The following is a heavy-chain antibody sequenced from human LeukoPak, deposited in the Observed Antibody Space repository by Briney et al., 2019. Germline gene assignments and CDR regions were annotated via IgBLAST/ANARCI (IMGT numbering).Heavy chain of an antibody. CDR3: ARRANFDY. D-gene: IGHD3-10*01. J-gene: IGHJ4*02. CDR1: GGSISSRSYE. Sequence: TRSLTCTVSGGSISSRSYEWGWRREPGGRGLPWLGSIYYRASTYYNPSLKRRLTISLDPSKTQFSLKLSSVPAAHTAVYYCARRANFDYWRQGALLTLSS. CDR2: IYYRAST. V-gene: IGHV4-39*01.